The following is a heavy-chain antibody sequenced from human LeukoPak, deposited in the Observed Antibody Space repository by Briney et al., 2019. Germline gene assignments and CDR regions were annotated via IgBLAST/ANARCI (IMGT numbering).Heavy chain of an antibody. CDR2: ISSNGGST. Sequence: PGGSLRLSCSASGFTFSSYAMHWVRQAPGKGLEYVSAISSNGGSTYYADSVKGRFTISRDNSKNTLYLQMSSLRAEDTAVYYSVKDSIAAVPDGAFDYWGQGTLVTVSS. J-gene: IGHJ4*02. CDR1: GFTFSSYA. CDR3: VKDSIAAVPDGAFDY. D-gene: IGHD6-13*01. V-gene: IGHV3-64D*06.